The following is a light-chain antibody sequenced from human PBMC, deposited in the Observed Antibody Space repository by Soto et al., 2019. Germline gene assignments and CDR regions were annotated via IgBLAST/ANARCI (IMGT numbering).Light chain of an antibody. CDR3: QQYYSSPRT. J-gene: IGKJ1*01. Sequence: DIVMTQSPDSLAVSLGERATINCKSSQSVLHSSNNKNYLTWYQQKPGQPPKLLIYWASTRDSGVPDRFSGSGSGTDFTLTISSLQAEDVAVYYCQQYYSSPRTFGQGTKVEIK. CDR1: QSVLHSSNNKNY. CDR2: WAS. V-gene: IGKV4-1*01.